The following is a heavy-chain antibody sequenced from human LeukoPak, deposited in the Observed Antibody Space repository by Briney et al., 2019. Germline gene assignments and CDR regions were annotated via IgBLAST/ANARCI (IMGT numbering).Heavy chain of an antibody. CDR2: ISGSGGST. Sequence: GGSLRLSCAASGFTFSSYAMSWVRQAPGKGLEWVSAISGSGGSTYYADSVKGRFTISRDNSKNTLYLQMNSLRAEDTAVYYCAKDPGSGYLLPGITGDYYYYYMDVWGKGTTVTVSS. CDR3: AKDPGSGYLLPGITGDYYYYYMDV. D-gene: IGHD3-3*01. J-gene: IGHJ6*03. CDR1: GFTFSSYA. V-gene: IGHV3-23*01.